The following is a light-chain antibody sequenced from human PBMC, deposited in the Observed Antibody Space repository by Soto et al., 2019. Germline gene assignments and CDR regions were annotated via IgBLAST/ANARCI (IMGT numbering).Light chain of an antibody. CDR2: GAS. CDR3: QQYNSWPS. V-gene: IGKV3-15*01. Sequence: EIVMTQSPATLSVSPGERATLSCRASQNVNNNLAWYQQKPGQAPRLLLSGASSRATGIPARFSGSGSGTEFILTISSLQSEDVAIYYCQQYNSWPSFGQGSKVEI. CDR1: QNVNNN. J-gene: IGKJ1*01.